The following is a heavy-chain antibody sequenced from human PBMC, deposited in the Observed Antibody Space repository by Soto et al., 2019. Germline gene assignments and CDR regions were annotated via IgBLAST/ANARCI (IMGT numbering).Heavy chain of an antibody. J-gene: IGHJ5*02. CDR2: INGGRS. D-gene: IGHD2-2*01. V-gene: IGHV3-23*01. CDR3: ATNAWDL. Sequence: GGSLRLSCAASGFTFSRYDMSWVRQAPGKGLEWVSAINGGRSFYGDSVEGRFTVSRDNSKNTLYLQMNSLRVEDTAIYYCATNAWDLWGQGTLVTVSS. CDR1: GFTFSRYD.